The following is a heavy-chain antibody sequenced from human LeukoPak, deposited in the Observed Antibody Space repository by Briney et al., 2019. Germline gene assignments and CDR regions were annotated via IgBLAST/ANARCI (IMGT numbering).Heavy chain of an antibody. D-gene: IGHD1-14*01. Sequence: SETLSLTGTVSGGSVSSGSYYWSWIRQPPGEGLEWIGYIYYSGSTNYNPSLKSRVTISVDTSKNQFSLKLSSVTAADTAVYYCARCPDLNSEGFDYWGQGTLVTVSS. V-gene: IGHV4-61*01. CDR1: GGSVSSGSYY. CDR3: ARCPDLNSEGFDY. CDR2: IYYSGST. J-gene: IGHJ4*02.